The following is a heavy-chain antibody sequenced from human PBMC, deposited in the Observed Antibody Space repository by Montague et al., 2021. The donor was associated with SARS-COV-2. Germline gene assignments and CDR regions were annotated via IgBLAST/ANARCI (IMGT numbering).Heavy chain of an antibody. CDR2: SYYSGSS. D-gene: IGHD5-24*01. J-gene: IGHJ5*02. CDR1: GGSISSYY. V-gene: IGHV4-59*01. CDR3: ARIPHTPGRWLLGSRGTSFPQSSCFDP. Sequence: SETLSLTCTVSGGSISSYYWSWIRHPQGTGLEWTGYSYYSGSSIYNPSPKSRDTISVDKSKNQYSLNLSSVTAADTAVYYCARIPHTPGRWLLGSRGTSFPQSSCFDPWGQGTLVTAAS.